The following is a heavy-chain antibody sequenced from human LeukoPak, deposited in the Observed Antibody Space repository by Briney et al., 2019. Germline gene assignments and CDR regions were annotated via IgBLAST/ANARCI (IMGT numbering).Heavy chain of an antibody. V-gene: IGHV4-31*03. Sequence: PSETLSLTCTVSGGSISSGGYYWSWIRLHPGKGLEWIGYIYYSGSTYYNPSLKSRVTISVDTSKNQFSLKLSSVTAADTAVYYCARVVIYYYYYMDVWGKGTTVTVSS. CDR3: ARVVIYYYYYMDV. D-gene: IGHD3-22*01. J-gene: IGHJ6*03. CDR1: GGSISSGGYY. CDR2: IYYSGST.